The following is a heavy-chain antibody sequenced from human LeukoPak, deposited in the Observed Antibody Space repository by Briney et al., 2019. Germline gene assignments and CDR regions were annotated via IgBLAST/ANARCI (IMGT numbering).Heavy chain of an antibody. CDR2: ISGSGGGT. CDR1: GFTFSSYA. V-gene: IGHV3-23*01. CDR3: AKDLRCTDGSCKYFES. D-gene: IGHD2-15*01. Sequence: RTGGSLRLSCAASGFTFSSYAMSWVRQAPAKGLEWVSSISGSGGGTYYADSVKGRFTISRDNSKNTLYLQMNSLRAEDTALYYCAKDLRCTDGSCKYFESWGQGTLVTVSS. J-gene: IGHJ4*02.